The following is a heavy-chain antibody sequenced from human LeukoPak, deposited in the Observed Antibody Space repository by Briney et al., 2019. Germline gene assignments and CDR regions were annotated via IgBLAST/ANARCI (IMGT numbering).Heavy chain of an antibody. J-gene: IGHJ3*02. V-gene: IGHV3-30*03. CDR3: ARDRPRSLVRQWGAFDI. D-gene: IGHD6-19*01. Sequence: GGSLRLSCAASGFSVSTNYMTWVRQAPGKGLEWVAVISYDGSNKYYADSVKGRFTISRDNAKNSLYLQMNSLRAEDTAVYYCARDRPRSLVRQWGAFDIWGQGTMVTVSS. CDR1: GFSVSTNY. CDR2: ISYDGSNK.